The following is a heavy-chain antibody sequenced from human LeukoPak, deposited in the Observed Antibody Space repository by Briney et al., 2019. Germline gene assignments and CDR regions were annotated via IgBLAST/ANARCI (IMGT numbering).Heavy chain of an antibody. CDR1: GFTFSSYE. D-gene: IGHD3-10*01. CDR3: ARHGFTMVRGITYYYYYMDV. Sequence: PGGSLRLSCAASGFTFSSYEMNWVREAPGKGLEWVSYISSSGSTIYYADSVKGRFTISRDNAKNSLYLQMNRLRAEDTAVYYCARHGFTMVRGITYYYYYMDVWGKGTTVTISS. J-gene: IGHJ6*03. CDR2: ISSSGSTI. V-gene: IGHV3-48*03.